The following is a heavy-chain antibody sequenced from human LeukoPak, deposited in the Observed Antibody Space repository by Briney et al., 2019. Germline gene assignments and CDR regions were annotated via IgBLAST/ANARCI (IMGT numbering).Heavy chain of an antibody. CDR3: TRLASYYFDY. J-gene: IGHJ4*02. CDR2: IRSKANSYAT. Sequence: TGGSLRLSCAASGFTFSGSAMHWVRQASGKGLEWVGRIRSKANSYATAYAASVKGRFTISRDDSKNTAYLQMNSLKTEDTAVYYCTRLASYYFDYWGQGTLVTVSS. V-gene: IGHV3-73*01. CDR1: GFTFSGSA.